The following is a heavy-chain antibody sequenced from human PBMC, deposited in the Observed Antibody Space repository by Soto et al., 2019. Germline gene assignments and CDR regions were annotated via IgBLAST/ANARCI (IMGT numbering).Heavy chain of an antibody. CDR1: GGSISSYY. CDR2: IYYSGST. CDR3: ARPMVRGETYGMDV. V-gene: IGHV4-59*01. D-gene: IGHD3-10*01. Sequence: SETLSLTCTVSGGSISSYYWSWIRQPPGKGLEWIGYIYYSGSTNYNPSLKSRVTISVDTSKNQFSLKLSSVTAADTAVYYCARPMVRGETYGMDVWGQGTTVTVS. J-gene: IGHJ6*02.